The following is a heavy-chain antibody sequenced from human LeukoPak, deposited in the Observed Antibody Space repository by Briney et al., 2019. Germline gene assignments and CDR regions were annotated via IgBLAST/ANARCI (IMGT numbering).Heavy chain of an antibody. CDR3: ARLRWLQLGYFDS. CDR1: GGSISSSSYS. CDR2: MSYSGSA. V-gene: IGHV4-39*01. D-gene: IGHD5-24*01. J-gene: IGHJ4*02. Sequence: SDTLSLTCTVSGGSISSSSYSWGWIRQPPGKGLQWIVSMSYSGSAYYNPSLKSRVTMSVDTSNNQFSLNLNSVTAADTAVYYCARLRWLQLGYFDSWGQGTLVTVSS.